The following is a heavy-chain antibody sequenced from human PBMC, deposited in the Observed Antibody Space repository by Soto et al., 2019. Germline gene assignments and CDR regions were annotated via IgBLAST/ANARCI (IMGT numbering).Heavy chain of an antibody. V-gene: IGHV4-31*03. D-gene: IGHD5-18*01. CDR1: GGSISSGAYY. Sequence: QVQLQESGPGLVKPSQTLSLTCTVSGGSISSGAYYWNWIRQHPGKGLEWIGYIYYSGSSYYNPSLKSRVTISVDTSKNQFSLKLSSVTAADTAVYYCARDYSCGYLGAFDIWGQGTMVTVSS. CDR2: IYYSGSS. CDR3: ARDYSCGYLGAFDI. J-gene: IGHJ3*02.